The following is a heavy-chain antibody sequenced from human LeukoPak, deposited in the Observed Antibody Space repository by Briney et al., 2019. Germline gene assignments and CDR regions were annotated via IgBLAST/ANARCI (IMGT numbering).Heavy chain of an antibody. CDR2: IWYDGSNK. D-gene: IGHD6-19*01. CDR1: GFTFSSYG. V-gene: IGHV3-33*08. Sequence: GGSLRLSCAASGFTFSSYGMHWVRQAPGKGLEWVAVIWYDGSNKYYADSVKGRFTISRDNSKNTLYLQMNSLRAEDTAVYYCARDDVAVTGALDFWGQGTLVTVSS. J-gene: IGHJ4*02. CDR3: ARDDVAVTGALDF.